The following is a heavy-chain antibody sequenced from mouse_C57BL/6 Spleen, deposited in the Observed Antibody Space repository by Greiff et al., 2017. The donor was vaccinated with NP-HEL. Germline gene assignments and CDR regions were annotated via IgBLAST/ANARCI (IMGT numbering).Heavy chain of an antibody. V-gene: IGHV2-2*01. CDR1: GFSLTSYG. Sequence: VKLQQSGPGLVQPSQSLSITCTVSGFSLTSYGVHWVRQSPGKGLEWLGVIWSGGSTDYNAAFISRLSISKDNSKSQVFFKMNSLQADDTAIYYCARKGGYHPLYAMDYWGQGTSVTVSS. J-gene: IGHJ4*01. CDR3: ARKGGYHPLYAMDY. D-gene: IGHD2-2*01. CDR2: IWSGGST.